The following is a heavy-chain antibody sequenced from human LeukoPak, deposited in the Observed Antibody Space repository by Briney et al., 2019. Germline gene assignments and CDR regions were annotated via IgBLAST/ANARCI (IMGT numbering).Heavy chain of an antibody. CDR3: ASWPHYYGSGGVDY. CDR1: GGSFSSYY. J-gene: IGHJ4*02. CDR2: IYYSGST. Sequence: SETLSLTCAVYGGSFSSYYWSWIRQPPGKGLEWIGYIYYSGSTNYNPSLKSRVTISVDTSKNQFSLKLSSVTAADTAVYYCASWPHYYGSGGVDYWGQGTLVTVSS. V-gene: IGHV4-59*08. D-gene: IGHD3-10*01.